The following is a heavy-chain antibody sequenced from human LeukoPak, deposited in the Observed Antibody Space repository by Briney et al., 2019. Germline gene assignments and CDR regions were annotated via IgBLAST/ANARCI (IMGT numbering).Heavy chain of an antibody. V-gene: IGHV3-23*01. J-gene: IGHJ4*02. CDR1: GFTFSSYA. D-gene: IGHD5-18*01. CDR3: ARARGYGYYGDF. CDR2: ISGSGDTT. Sequence: GGSLRLSCAASGFTFSSYAMSWVRQAPGKGLEWVSGISGSGDTTYYPDSVKGRFTISRDNAKNTLYLQMNSLGAEDTAVYYCARARGYGYYGDFWGQGTLVTVSS.